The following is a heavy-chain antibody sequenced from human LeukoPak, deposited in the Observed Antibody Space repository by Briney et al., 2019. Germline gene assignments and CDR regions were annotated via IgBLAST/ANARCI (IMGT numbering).Heavy chain of an antibody. CDR3: ARVVEQWLVLDY. J-gene: IGHJ4*02. CDR1: GYTFTSYG. V-gene: IGHV1-18*01. D-gene: IGHD6-19*01. Sequence: ASVKVSCKTSGYTFTSYGISWVRQAPGQGLEWMGWISAYNGNTNYAQKLQGRVTMTTDTSTSTAYMELRSLRSDDTAVYYCARVVEQWLVLDYWGQGTLVTVSS. CDR2: ISAYNGNT.